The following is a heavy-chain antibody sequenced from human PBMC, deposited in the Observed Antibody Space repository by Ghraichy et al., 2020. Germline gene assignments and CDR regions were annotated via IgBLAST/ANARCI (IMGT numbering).Heavy chain of an antibody. D-gene: IGHD6-19*01. CDR2: INHSGST. J-gene: IGHJ4*02. CDR1: GGSFSGYY. CDR3: ARVPLAYSSGWSLRYYFDY. Sequence: SETLSLTCAVYGGSFSGYYWSWIRQPPGKGLEWIGEINHSGSTNYNPSLKSRVTISVDTSKNQFSLKLSSVTAADTAVYYCARVPLAYSSGWSLRYYFDYWGQGTLVTVSS. V-gene: IGHV4-34*01.